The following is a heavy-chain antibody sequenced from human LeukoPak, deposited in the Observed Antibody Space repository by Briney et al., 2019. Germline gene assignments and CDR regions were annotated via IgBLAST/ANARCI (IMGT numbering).Heavy chain of an antibody. CDR3: ARGRGAGYNWNYASYYYYMDV. Sequence: SETLSLTCAVYGGSFSGYYWSWIRQPPGKGLEWIGEINHSGGTNYNPSLKSRVTISVDTSKNQFSLKLSSVTAADTAVYYCARGRGAGYNWNYASYYYYMDVWGKGTTVTVSS. CDR2: INHSGGT. CDR1: GGSFSGYY. J-gene: IGHJ6*03. V-gene: IGHV4-34*01. D-gene: IGHD1-7*01.